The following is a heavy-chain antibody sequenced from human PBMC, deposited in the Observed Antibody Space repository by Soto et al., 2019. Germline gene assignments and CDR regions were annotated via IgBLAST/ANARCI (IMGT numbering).Heavy chain of an antibody. CDR2: ISSSSI. V-gene: IGHV3-21*01. Sequence: EVQLVESGGGLVKPGGSLRLSCAASGFTFSEYIMNWVRQAPGKGLEWVSFISSSSIYYTDSVKGRFTVSRDNAKNSVYLQMDSLRAEDTAVYYCARERDDYGDYGDNYYATDVWGQGTTVTVSS. CDR1: GFTFSEYI. D-gene: IGHD4-17*01. J-gene: IGHJ6*02. CDR3: ARERDDYGDYGDNYYATDV.